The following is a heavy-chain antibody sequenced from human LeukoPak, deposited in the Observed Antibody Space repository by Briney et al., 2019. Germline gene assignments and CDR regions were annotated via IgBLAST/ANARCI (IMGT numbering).Heavy chain of an antibody. CDR1: GFTFDDYA. D-gene: IGHD4-17*01. Sequence: PGGSLRLSCAASGFTFDDYAMHWVRQAPGKGLEWVSGISWNSGSIGYADSVKGRFTISRDNAKNSLYMQMNSLSAEDTALYYCAKDPFYGDSPQAFDIWGQGTMVTVSS. V-gene: IGHV3-9*01. J-gene: IGHJ3*02. CDR2: ISWNSGSI. CDR3: AKDPFYGDSPQAFDI.